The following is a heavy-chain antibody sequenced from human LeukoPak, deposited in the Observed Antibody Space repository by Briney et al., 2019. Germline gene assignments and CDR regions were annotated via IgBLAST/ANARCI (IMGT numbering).Heavy chain of an antibody. CDR3: ARDEGPYYYDSSGYYREHYFDY. V-gene: IGHV1-2*02. CDR1: GYTFTGYY. Sequence: ASVKVSCKASGYTFTGYYMHWVRQAPGQGLEWMGWINPNSGGTNYAQKFQGRVTMTTDTSTSTAYMELRSLRSDDTAVYYCARDEGPYYYDSSGYYREHYFDYWGQGTLVTVSS. J-gene: IGHJ4*02. D-gene: IGHD3-22*01. CDR2: INPNSGGT.